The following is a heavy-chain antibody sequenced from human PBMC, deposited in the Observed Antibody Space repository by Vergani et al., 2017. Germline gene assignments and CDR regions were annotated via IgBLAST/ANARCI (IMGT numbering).Heavy chain of an antibody. CDR3: AKDLEQLVYYCDY. CDR2: IWYDGSNK. J-gene: IGHJ4*02. CDR1: GFTFSNYG. D-gene: IGHD6-6*01. V-gene: IGHV3-33*06. Sequence: QVQLVESGGGVVQPGRSLRLSCAASGFTFSNYGMHWVRQAPGKGLEWVAVIWYDGSNKNFADSVKGRFTISRDNSKNTLYLQMNRLRAEDTAIYYCAKDLEQLVYYCDYWGQGTLVTVSS.